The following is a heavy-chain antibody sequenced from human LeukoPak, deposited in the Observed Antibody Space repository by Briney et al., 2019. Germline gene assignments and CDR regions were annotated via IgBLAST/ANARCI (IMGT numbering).Heavy chain of an antibody. J-gene: IGHJ3*02. CDR1: GYSFTSYW. Sequence: GESLKISCKGSGYSFTSYWIGWVRQMPGKGLEWMGIIYPGDSDTRYSPSFQGQVTISADKSISTAYLQWRSLKASDTAMYYCAASGDTAMFPDVFDIWGKGTMVTVS. V-gene: IGHV5-51*01. CDR3: AASGDTAMFPDVFDI. D-gene: IGHD5-18*01. CDR2: IYPGDSDT.